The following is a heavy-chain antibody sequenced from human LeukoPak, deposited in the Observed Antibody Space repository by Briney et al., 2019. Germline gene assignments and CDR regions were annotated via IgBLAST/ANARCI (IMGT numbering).Heavy chain of an antibody. Sequence: ASVKVSCKASGYTFTGYYMHWVRQAPGQGLEWMGWINPNSGGTNYAQKFQGWVTMTRDTSISTAYLQWSSLKASDTAMYYCARRPYYYGSGSSPHFDYWGQGTLVTVSS. D-gene: IGHD3-10*01. CDR2: INPNSGGT. CDR3: ARRPYYYGSGSSPHFDY. J-gene: IGHJ4*02. CDR1: GYTFTGYY. V-gene: IGHV1-2*04.